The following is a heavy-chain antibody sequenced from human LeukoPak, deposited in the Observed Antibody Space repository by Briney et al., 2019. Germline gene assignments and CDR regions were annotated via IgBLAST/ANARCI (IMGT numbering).Heavy chain of an antibody. CDR3: ARVGTYGSGSYFSWLDY. Sequence: SETLCLTCTVSGGPISSYDWSWIRQAPEKGLEWVGYIYYGGSTNYNASLESRGTISVDSSKNQFSLKLSSVTAAETAVYYCARVGTYGSGSYFSWLDYWGQGTLVTVSS. V-gene: IGHV4-59*01. CDR1: GGPISSYD. CDR2: IYYGGST. J-gene: IGHJ4*02. D-gene: IGHD3-10*01.